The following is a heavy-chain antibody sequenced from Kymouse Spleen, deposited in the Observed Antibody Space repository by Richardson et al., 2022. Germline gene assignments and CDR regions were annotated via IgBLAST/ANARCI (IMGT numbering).Heavy chain of an antibody. D-gene: IGHD3-10*01. CDR3: AKDGHSMVRGVNPYYYYGMDV. J-gene: IGHJ6*02. V-gene: IGHV3-9*01. CDR2: ISWNSGSI. Sequence: EVQLVESGGGLVQPGRSLRLSCAASGFTFDDYAMHWVRQAPGKGLEWVSGISWNSGSIGYADSVKGRFTISRDNAKNSLYLQMNSLRAEDTALYYCAKDGHSMVRGVNPYYYYGMDVWGQGTTVTVSS. CDR1: GFTFDDYA.